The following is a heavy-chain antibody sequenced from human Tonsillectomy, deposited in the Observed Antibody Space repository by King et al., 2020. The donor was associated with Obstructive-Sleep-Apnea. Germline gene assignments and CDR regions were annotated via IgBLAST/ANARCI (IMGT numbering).Heavy chain of an antibody. D-gene: IGHD3-22*01. CDR3: ARTSRTSYFDTSGHRLDY. CDR2: IKQDGGEK. V-gene: IGHV3-7*03. Sequence: EQLVQSGGGLVQPGESLRLSCAASGFTFSIYWMSWVRQAPGKGLEWVATIKQDGGEKYYVDSVKGRFTISRDDAKNSLYLQMNSLRAEDTAIYYCARTSRTSYFDTSGHRLDYWGQGTLVTVSS. J-gene: IGHJ4*02. CDR1: GFTFSIYW.